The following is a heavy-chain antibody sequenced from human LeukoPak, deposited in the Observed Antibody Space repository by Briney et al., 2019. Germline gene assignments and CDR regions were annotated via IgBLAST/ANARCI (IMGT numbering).Heavy chain of an antibody. D-gene: IGHD3-22*01. V-gene: IGHV4-30-2*01. CDR3: VTYYYGSSAPKRNY. CDR1: GGSISSGGYS. J-gene: IGHJ4*02. CDR2: IYHSGST. Sequence: SETLSLTRAVSGGSISSGGYSWSWIRQPPGKGLEWIGYIYHSGSTYYNPSLKSRVTISVDRSKNQFSLKLSSVTAADTAVYYCVTYYYGSSAPKRNYWGQGILVTVSS.